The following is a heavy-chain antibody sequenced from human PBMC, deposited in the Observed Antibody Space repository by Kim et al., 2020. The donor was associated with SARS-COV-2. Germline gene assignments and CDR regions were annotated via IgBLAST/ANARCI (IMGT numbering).Heavy chain of an antibody. CDR3: ARGSGYNALDY. CDR2: SHYSGTT. D-gene: IGHD5-12*01. V-gene: IGHV4-59*13. J-gene: IGHJ4*02. Sequence: SQTLSLTCSVSGGSITSSYWSWIRQPPGKGLEWIGYSHYSGTTNYHPSLKSLVTVSVDTSKIQISLKLISVTAADTAVYYCARGSGYNALDYWGQGILVTVSS. CDR1: GGSITSSY.